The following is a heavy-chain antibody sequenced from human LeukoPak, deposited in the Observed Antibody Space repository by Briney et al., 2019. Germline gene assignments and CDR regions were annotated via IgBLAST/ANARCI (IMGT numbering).Heavy chain of an antibody. CDR1: GFTLGGHD. D-gene: IGHD5-18*01. J-gene: IGHJ4*02. CDR2: VSAGHHA. Sequence: GGSLRLSCTASGFTLGGHDMHWVRQTTGDGLEWVAAVSAGHHAFYAGSVKGRFTVSREDAKNSLYLQMNSLRAGATAVYYCVREARGYHYTYFDYWGQGSLVTVSS. CDR3: VREARGYHYTYFDY. V-gene: IGHV3-13*01.